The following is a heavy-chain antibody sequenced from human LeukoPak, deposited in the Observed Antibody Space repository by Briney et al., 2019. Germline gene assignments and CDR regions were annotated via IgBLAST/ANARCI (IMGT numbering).Heavy chain of an antibody. CDR3: ARGRISGYSNYGFDY. CDR1: GGSILTTNW. D-gene: IGHD4-11*01. V-gene: IGHV4-4*02. Sequence: SETLSLTCAVSGGSILTTNWWSWVRQPPGKGLEWIGEVHLSGASNYNSSLKSRVTISVDTSKNQFSLKLSSVTAADTAVYYCARGRISGYSNYGFDYWGQGTLVTVSS. CDR2: VHLSGAS. J-gene: IGHJ4*02.